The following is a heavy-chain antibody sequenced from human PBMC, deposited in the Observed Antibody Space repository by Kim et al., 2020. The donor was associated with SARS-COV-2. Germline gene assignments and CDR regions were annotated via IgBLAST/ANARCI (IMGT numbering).Heavy chain of an antibody. CDR3: ARHLRGTMIVVIITPLKCFDY. D-gene: IGHD3-22*01. J-gene: IGHJ4*02. CDR2: IYYSGST. V-gene: IGHV4-39*01. Sequence: SETLSLTCTVSGGSISSSSYYWGWIRQPPGKGLEWIGSIYYSGSTYYNPSLKSRVTISVDTSKNQFSLKLSSVTAADTAVYYCARHLRGTMIVVIITPLKCFDYWGQGTLVTLLS. CDR1: GGSISSSSYY.